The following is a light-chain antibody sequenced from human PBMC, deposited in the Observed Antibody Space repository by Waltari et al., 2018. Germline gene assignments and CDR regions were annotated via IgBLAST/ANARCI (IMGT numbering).Light chain of an antibody. CDR1: SGSVSTTFY. CDR3: ALYMGSGIWV. Sequence: QTVVSQEPSLSVSTGGTVTLTCTLSSGSVSTTFYATWYQQTPGQPPRTLVYKANARSSGVPDRFSGSILGNKAALTITGAQADDESDYYCALYMGSGIWVFGGGTKLTVL. J-gene: IGLJ3*02. V-gene: IGLV8-61*01. CDR2: KAN.